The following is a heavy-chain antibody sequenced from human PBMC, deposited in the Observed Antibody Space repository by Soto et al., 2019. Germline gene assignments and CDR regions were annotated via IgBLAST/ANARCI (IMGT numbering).Heavy chain of an antibody. J-gene: IGHJ4*02. CDR3: ARVHDD. CDR1: GGSISSGGYS. CDR2: IYHSGST. V-gene: IGHV4-30-2*01. Sequence: QLQLQESGSGLVKPSQTLSLTCAVSGGSISSGGYSWSWIRQPPGKGLEWIGYIYHSGSTYYNPALTRRVATSGDRSHNQFSLTLSSVTAADTAVYYCARVHDDWGPGTLVTLSS.